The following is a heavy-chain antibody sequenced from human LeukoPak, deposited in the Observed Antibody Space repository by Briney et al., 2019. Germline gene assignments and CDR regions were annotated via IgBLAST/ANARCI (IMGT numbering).Heavy chain of an antibody. CDR3: ARDLHYYVAMDV. Sequence: GRSPETSRAASGFTFSNYGMHWVRQAPGKGLEWVAVIWYEGSNKYYAESVKVRFAISRDNSKTILFLHLNSLRAEDTALYYCARDLHYYVAMDVWGRGRTASVSS. CDR2: IWYEGSNK. J-gene: IGHJ6*02. V-gene: IGHV3-33*01. D-gene: IGHD3-10*02. CDR1: GFTFSNYG.